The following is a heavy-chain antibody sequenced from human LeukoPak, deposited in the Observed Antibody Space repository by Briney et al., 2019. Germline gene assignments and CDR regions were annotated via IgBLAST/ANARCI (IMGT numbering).Heavy chain of an antibody. CDR1: GGSISSNNYY. CDR2: IYYSGGT. D-gene: IGHD3-22*01. J-gene: IGHJ2*01. Sequence: SETLSLTCTVSGGSISSNNYYWGWIRQPPGKGLEWIGSIYYSGGTYYNPSLTSRVTISVDTSKNQFSLKLSSVTAADTAVYYCARDKSDSSGYSVDWYFDLWGRGTLVTVSS. CDR3: ARDKSDSSGYSVDWYFDL. V-gene: IGHV4-39*07.